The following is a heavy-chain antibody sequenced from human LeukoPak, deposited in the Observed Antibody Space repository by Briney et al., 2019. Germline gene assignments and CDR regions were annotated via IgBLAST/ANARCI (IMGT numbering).Heavy chain of an antibody. CDR3: ARQGFVGYYYMDV. V-gene: IGHV4-30-2*01. CDR1: GGSISSGGYS. Sequence: SETLSLTCAVSGGSISSGGYSWSWIRQPPGKGLEWIGYIYHSGSTYYNPSLKSRVTISVDRSKNQFSLKLSSVTAADTAVYYCARQGFVGYYYMDVWGKGTTVTVSS. D-gene: IGHD3-16*01. J-gene: IGHJ6*03. CDR2: IYHSGST.